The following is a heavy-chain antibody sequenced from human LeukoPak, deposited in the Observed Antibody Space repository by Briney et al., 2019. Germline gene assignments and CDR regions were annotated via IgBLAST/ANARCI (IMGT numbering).Heavy chain of an antibody. J-gene: IGHJ4*02. CDR1: GFTLSTYG. CDR2: IRYDGSDK. CDR3: AKDLDCSCGTCHKAFDC. V-gene: IGHV3-30*02. D-gene: IGHD2-15*01. Sequence: GGSLRLSCVASGFTLSTYGMHWVRQAPGKGLEWVAFIRYDGSDKFYGDSVKGRFTTSRDNSKNTLYLQMSRLRVEDTAVYYCAKDLDCSCGTCHKAFDCWGQGTLVTVSS.